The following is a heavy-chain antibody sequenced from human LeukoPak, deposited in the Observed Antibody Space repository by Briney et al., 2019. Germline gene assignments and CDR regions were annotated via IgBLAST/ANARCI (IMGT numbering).Heavy chain of an antibody. J-gene: IGHJ1*01. CDR3: ASSPLGAEYFQH. V-gene: IGHV4-59*08. CDR1: GGSISSYY. CDR2: IYYSGST. D-gene: IGHD3-16*01. Sequence: SETLSLTCTVSGGSISSYYWSWIRQPPGKGLEWIGYIYYSGSTNYNPSLKSRVTISVDTSKNQFSLKLSSVTAGDTAVYYWASSPLGAEYFQHWGQGTLVTVSS.